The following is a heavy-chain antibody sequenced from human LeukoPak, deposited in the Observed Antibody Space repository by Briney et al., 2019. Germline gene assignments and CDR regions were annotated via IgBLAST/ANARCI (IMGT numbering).Heavy chain of an antibody. CDR1: GFTFSSYA. V-gene: IGHV3-30-3*01. CDR3: ARDRSVDTAMVAHPPDY. Sequence: GGSLRLSCAASGFTFSSYAMHWVRQAPGKGLEWVAVISYDGSNKYYADSVKGRFTISRDNSKNTLYLQMNSLRAEDTAVYYCARDRSVDTAMVAHPPDYWGQGTLVTVSS. CDR2: ISYDGSNK. D-gene: IGHD5-18*01. J-gene: IGHJ4*02.